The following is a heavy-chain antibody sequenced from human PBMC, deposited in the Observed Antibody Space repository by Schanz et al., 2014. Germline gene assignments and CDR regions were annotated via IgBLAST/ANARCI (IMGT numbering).Heavy chain of an antibody. CDR2: VSRSTPDI. CDR1: GFSLDIFA. D-gene: IGHD3-10*01. V-gene: IGHV3-23*04. J-gene: IGHJ3*02. Sequence: EAHLVESGGGLVEPGGSLRLSCATSGFSLDIFAVSWVRQAPGKGLEWVSYVSRSTPDIYYADSVKGRFTMSRDNAKNTLYLQMNSLRAEDTAVYYCAKGRFGELSAFDIWGQGTMVTVSS. CDR3: AKGRFGELSAFDI.